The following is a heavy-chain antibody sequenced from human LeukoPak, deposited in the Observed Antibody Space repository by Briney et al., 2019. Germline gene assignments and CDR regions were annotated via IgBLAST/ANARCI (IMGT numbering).Heavy chain of an antibody. D-gene: IGHD3-10*01. V-gene: IGHV3-74*01. J-gene: IGHJ4*02. CDR3: ARDPSVRLGYFDY. CDR1: GFTFSRYW. Sequence: HSGGSLRLSCAASGFTFSRYWMYWVRQGPGEGLVWVSRIEGDGSTTDYADSVKGRFTISRDNAKNTLYLQMNGLRAEDTAVYYCARDPSVRLGYFDYWGQGTLVTVSS. CDR2: IEGDGSTT.